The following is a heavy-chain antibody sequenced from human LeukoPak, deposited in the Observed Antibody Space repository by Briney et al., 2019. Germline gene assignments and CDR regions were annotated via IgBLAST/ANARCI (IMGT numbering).Heavy chain of an antibody. D-gene: IGHD6-19*01. V-gene: IGHV3-30-3*01. J-gene: IGHJ4*02. CDR1: GFTFSSYA. CDR3: ARDREPYSSGWWGYFDY. CDR2: ISYDGSNK. Sequence: GGSLRLSCAASGFTFSSYAMHWVRQAPGKGLEWVAVISYDGSNKYYADSVKGRFTISRDNSKNTLYLQMNSLRAEDTAVYYCARDREPYSSGWWGYFDYWGQGTLVTVSS.